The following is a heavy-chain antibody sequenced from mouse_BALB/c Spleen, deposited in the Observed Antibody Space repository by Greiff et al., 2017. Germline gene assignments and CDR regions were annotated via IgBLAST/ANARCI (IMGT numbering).Heavy chain of an antibody. Sequence: QVQLKESGAELARPGASVKLSCKASGYTFTSYWMQWVKQRPGQGLEWIGAIYPGDGDTRYTQKFKGKATLTADKSSSTAYMQLSSLASEDSAVYYGARSEYDYYFDYGGQGTTLTVSS. D-gene: IGHD2-14*01. CDR3: ARSEYDYYFDY. J-gene: IGHJ2*01. CDR2: IYPGDGDT. V-gene: IGHV1-87*01. CDR1: GYTFTSYW.